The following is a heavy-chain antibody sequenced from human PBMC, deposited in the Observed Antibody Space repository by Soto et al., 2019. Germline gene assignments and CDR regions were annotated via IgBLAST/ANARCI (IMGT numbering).Heavy chain of an antibody. J-gene: IGHJ4*02. Sequence: QVQLVQSGPEVKKPGASVRVSCKASGSTFINFGFSWVRQAPGQGLAWLGWISASNGNTYYAQKFQGRITLTTHTPTTTAYMDLRTLTSDDTAVYFCARVHGFRAGVYDPAPVDWGQGTLVTVSS. CDR3: ARVHGFRAGVYDPAPVD. CDR2: ISASNGNT. CDR1: GSTFINFG. D-gene: IGHD5-12*01. V-gene: IGHV1-18*01.